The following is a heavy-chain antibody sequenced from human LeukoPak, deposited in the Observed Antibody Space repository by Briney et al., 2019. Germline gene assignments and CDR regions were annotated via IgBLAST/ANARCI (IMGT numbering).Heavy chain of an antibody. CDR1: GYTFTSYG. J-gene: IGHJ5*02. V-gene: IGHV1-18*01. CDR3: ARVGYCSSTSCYAPWFDP. Sequence: ASVKVSCKASGYTFTSYGISWVGQAPGQGLEWMGWISAYNGNTNYAQKLQGRVTMTTDTSTSTAYMELRSLRSDDTAVYYCARVGYCSSTSCYAPWFDPWGQGTLVTVSS. D-gene: IGHD2-2*01. CDR2: ISAYNGNT.